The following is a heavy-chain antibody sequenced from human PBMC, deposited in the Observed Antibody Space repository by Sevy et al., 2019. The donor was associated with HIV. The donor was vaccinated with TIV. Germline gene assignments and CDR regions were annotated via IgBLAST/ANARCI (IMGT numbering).Heavy chain of an antibody. V-gene: IGHV3-23*01. D-gene: IGHD2-2*01. Sequence: GGSLRLSCAASGFTFSSYAMSWVRQAPGKGLEWVSAISYSGGSTNYADSVKGRFTISRDNSKTTLYLQMNSLRAEDTAVYYCAKVLGYCSSTSCPKYYYGMDVWGQGTTVTVSS. CDR2: ISYSGGST. J-gene: IGHJ6*02. CDR1: GFTFSSYA. CDR3: AKVLGYCSSTSCPKYYYGMDV.